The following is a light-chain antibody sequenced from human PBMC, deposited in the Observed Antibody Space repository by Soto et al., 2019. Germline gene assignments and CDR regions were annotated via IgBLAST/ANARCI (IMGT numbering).Light chain of an antibody. V-gene: IGLV2-11*01. CDR1: SSDVGGYNY. J-gene: IGLJ1*01. CDR3: CSYAGSHSHYV. CDR2: DVS. Sequence: QSALTRPRSVSGSPGQSVTISCTGTSSDVGGYNYVSWYQQHPGKAPKVMIYDVSKRPSGVPDRFSGSKSGNTASLTISGLQAEDEGDYYCCSYAGSHSHYVFGTGTKVTVL.